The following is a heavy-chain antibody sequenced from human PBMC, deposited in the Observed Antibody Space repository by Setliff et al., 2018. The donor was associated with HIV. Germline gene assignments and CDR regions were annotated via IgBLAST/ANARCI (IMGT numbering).Heavy chain of an antibody. CDR1: GGSISTYY. V-gene: IGHV4-4*07. Sequence: PSETLSLTCTVSGGSISTYYLTWIRQPAGKGLEWIGRIFASGSTNYNPSLKSRITISVDRSKNLFSLKLISVTAADQGVYYCARVPVAGANWFDPWGLGTLVTVSS. CDR2: IFASGST. J-gene: IGHJ5*02. CDR3: ARVPVAGANWFDP. D-gene: IGHD2-21*01.